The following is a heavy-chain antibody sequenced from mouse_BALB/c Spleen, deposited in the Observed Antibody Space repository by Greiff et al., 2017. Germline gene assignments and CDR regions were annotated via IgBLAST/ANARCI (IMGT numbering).Heavy chain of an antibody. V-gene: IGHV2-9-2*01. CDR2: IWTGGGT. Sequence: VKLMESGPGLVAPSQSLSITCTVSGFSLTSYDISWIRQPPGKGLEWLGVIWTGGGTNYNSAFMSRLSISKDNSKSQVFLKMNSLQTDDTAIYYCVRAMIKGYAMDYWGQGTSVTVSS. CDR3: VRAMIKGYAMDY. D-gene: IGHD2-4*01. CDR1: GFSLTSYD. J-gene: IGHJ4*01.